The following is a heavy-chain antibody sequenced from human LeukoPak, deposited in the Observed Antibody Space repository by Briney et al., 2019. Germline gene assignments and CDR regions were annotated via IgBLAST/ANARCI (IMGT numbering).Heavy chain of an antibody. CDR2: IWYEGRHK. D-gene: IGHD6-25*01. CDR1: GLTLSSYV. V-gene: IGHV3-33*01. J-gene: IGHJ6*01. Sequence: GCLRHSFSVHGLTLSSYVMDSGPRATARGVGRVAAIWYEGRHKYYADCVKGRFPISRDKPKHTRSVQMESLRPGDTVVYYCARVYKRLGYYCCMDVWAQDTTHTV. CDR3: ARVYKRLGYYCCMDV.